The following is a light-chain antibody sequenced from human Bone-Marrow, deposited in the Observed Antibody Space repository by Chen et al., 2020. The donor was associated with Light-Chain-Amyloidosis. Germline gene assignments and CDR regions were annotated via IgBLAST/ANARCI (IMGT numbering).Light chain of an antibody. CDR2: WAS. CDR1: QSLLSSSTNKNY. J-gene: IGKJ4*01. CDR3: QKYYDAPLT. V-gene: IGKV4-1*01. Sequence: DIVMTQSPDSLAVSLGERATINFKSSQSLLSSSTNKNYLAWYQQKPGQPPTLLIYWASTRESVVPDRFSGSGSGTDFTLRISGLQAEDVAVYYCQKYYDAPLTFGGGTKVEIK.